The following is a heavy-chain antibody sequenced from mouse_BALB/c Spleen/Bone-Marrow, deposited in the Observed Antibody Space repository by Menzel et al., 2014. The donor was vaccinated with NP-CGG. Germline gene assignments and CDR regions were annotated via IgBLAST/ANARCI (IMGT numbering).Heavy chain of an antibody. CDR1: GYAFSVYW. CDR2: IYPGGGDT. Sequence: QVQLQQSGAELVRPGSSVKISCKASGYAFSVYWMNWVKRRPGQGLEWIGQIYPGGGDTNYNGKFKGRATLTADKSSNTAYMQLSSLTSEDSAVYFCARGGISVDYWGQGTTLTVSS. CDR3: ARGGISVDY. V-gene: IGHV1-80*01. J-gene: IGHJ2*01.